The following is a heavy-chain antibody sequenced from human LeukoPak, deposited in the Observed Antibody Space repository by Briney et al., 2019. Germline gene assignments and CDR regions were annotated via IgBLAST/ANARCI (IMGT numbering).Heavy chain of an antibody. Sequence: GGSLRLSCAASGFTFSNAWMSWVRQAPGKGLEWVGRIKSKTDGGTTDYAAPVKGRFTISRDDSKNTLYLQINSLKTEDTAVYYCTTGVATIYYYYGMDVWGQGTTVTVSS. CDR2: IKSKTDGGTT. V-gene: IGHV3-15*01. CDR1: GFTFSNAW. D-gene: IGHD5-12*01. CDR3: TTGVATIYYYYGMDV. J-gene: IGHJ6*02.